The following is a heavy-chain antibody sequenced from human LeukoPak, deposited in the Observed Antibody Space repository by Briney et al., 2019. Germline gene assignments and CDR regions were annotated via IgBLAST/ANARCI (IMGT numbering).Heavy chain of an antibody. CDR2: IYHSGST. Sequence: SETLSLTCTVSGYSISSGYYWGWIRQPPGKGLEWIGSIYHSGSTYYNPSLKSRVTISVDTSKNQFSLKLSSVTAADTAVYYCARGYCSSTSCYGEGLGTTEFDPWGQGTLVTVSS. CDR1: GYSISSGYY. V-gene: IGHV4-38-2*02. D-gene: IGHD2-2*01. J-gene: IGHJ5*02. CDR3: ARGYCSSTSCYGEGLGTTEFDP.